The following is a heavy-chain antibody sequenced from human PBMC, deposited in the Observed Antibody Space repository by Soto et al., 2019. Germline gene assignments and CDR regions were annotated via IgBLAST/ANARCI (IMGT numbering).Heavy chain of an antibody. V-gene: IGHV4-59*08. D-gene: IGHD5-12*01. CDR1: GGSVSGYY. CDR2: IHYGGST. J-gene: IGHJ6*02. CDR3: ARHVDIDQRGMEV. Sequence: QVQLQESTPGLVKPSETLSLTCTVSGGSVSGYYWSWIRQTPGKGLEWLGYIHYGGSTNYNPSLNSRVALSVDTPKNQFSLRLSSVTAADTAVYYCARHVDIDQRGMEVWRQGTTVTVSS.